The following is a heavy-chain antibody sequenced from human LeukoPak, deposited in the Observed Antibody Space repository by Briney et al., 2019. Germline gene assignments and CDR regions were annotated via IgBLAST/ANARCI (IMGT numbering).Heavy chain of an antibody. Sequence: PGGSLRLSCAASGFTFSSYGMHWVRQAPGKGLEWVAFIRYDGSNKCYADSVKGRFTISRDNSKNTLYLQMNSLRAEDTAVYYCAKDRRNGNFDYWGQGTLVTVSS. J-gene: IGHJ4*02. D-gene: IGHD1-1*01. CDR1: GFTFSSYG. CDR3: AKDRRNGNFDY. CDR2: IRYDGSNK. V-gene: IGHV3-30*02.